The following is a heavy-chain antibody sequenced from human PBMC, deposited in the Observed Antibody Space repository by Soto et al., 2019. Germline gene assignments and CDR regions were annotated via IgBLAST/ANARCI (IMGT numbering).Heavy chain of an antibody. Sequence: GGSLRLSYAASGFTFDYYAMHWVRQSPGKGLEWVSGISWNSGSIGYADSVKGRFTISRDNAKNSLYLQMNSLRAEDTALYYCAKDRTAMALYGMDVWGQGTTVTVSS. CDR3: AKDRTAMALYGMDV. J-gene: IGHJ6*02. D-gene: IGHD5-18*01. CDR1: GFTFDYYA. CDR2: ISWNSGSI. V-gene: IGHV3-9*01.